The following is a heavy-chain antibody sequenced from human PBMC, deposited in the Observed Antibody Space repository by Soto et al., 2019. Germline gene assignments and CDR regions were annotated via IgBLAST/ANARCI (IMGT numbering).Heavy chain of an antibody. CDR1: GGSISSGDYY. J-gene: IGHJ5*02. D-gene: IGHD3-22*01. V-gene: IGHV4-30-4*01. CDR3: ARVKKSRPYYYDSSGENWFDP. Sequence: QVQLQESGPGLVKPSQTLSLTCAVSGGSISSGDYYWSWIRQPPGKGLEWIGYIYYSGSTYYNPSLKSRVTISVDTSKNQFSLKLSSVTAADTAVYYCARVKKSRPYYYDSSGENWFDPWGQGTLVTVSS. CDR2: IYYSGST.